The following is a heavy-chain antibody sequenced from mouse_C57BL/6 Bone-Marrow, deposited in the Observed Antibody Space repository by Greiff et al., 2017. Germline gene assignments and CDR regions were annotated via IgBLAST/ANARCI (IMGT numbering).Heavy chain of an antibody. CDR1: GYTFTSYW. J-gene: IGHJ2*01. V-gene: IGHV1-69*01. D-gene: IGHD1-1*01. CDR2: IDPSDSYT. CDR3: ARNYYGSSYYFDY. Sequence: QVQLQQPGAELVMPGASVTLSCKASGYTFTSYWMHWVKQRPGQGLEWIGEIDPSDSYTNYNQQFKGKSTLTVDKSSSTAYMQLSSLTSEDSAVYYCARNYYGSSYYFDYWGQGTTLTVSS.